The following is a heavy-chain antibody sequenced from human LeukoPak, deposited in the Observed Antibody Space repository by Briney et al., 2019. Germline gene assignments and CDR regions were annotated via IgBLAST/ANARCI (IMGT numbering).Heavy chain of an antibody. CDR2: INPNSGGT. D-gene: IGHD6-13*01. Sequence: ASVNVSCKASGYTFTGYYMHWVRQAPGQGLEWMGWINPNSGGTNYAQKFQGRVTITRDTSISTAYMELSRLRSDDTAVYYCAREGFLPIAAPGTVGWFDPWGQGTLVTVSS. CDR1: GYTFTGYY. CDR3: AREGFLPIAAPGTVGWFDP. V-gene: IGHV1-2*02. J-gene: IGHJ5*02.